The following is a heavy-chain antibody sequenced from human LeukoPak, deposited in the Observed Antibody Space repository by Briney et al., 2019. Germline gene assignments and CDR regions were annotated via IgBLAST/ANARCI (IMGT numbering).Heavy chain of an antibody. D-gene: IGHD3-22*01. Sequence: PSQTLSLTCTVSGGSISSNPYYWSWIRQPAGKGLEWIGRINTSGSTNYNPSLKSRVTISVDTSKNQFSLKLSSVTAADTAVYYCAIDRGYYDSTGYVNWLDPWGQGTLVTVSS. CDR2: INTSGST. CDR1: GGSISSNPYY. CDR3: AIDRGYYDSTGYVNWLDP. V-gene: IGHV4-61*02. J-gene: IGHJ5*02.